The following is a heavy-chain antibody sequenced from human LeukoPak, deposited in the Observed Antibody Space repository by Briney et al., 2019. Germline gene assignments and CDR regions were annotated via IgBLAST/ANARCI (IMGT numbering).Heavy chain of an antibody. CDR3: ASSSGGLYGMDV. CDR1: GYTFTSYD. V-gene: IGHV1-8*01. D-gene: IGHD6-19*01. J-gene: IGHJ6*02. Sequence: GASVKVSCKASGYTFTSYDINWVRQATGQGLEWMGWMNPNSGNTGYAQKFQGRVTMTRNTSISTAYMELSSLRSEDTAVYYCASSSGGLYGMDVWGQGTTVTVSS. CDR2: MNPNSGNT.